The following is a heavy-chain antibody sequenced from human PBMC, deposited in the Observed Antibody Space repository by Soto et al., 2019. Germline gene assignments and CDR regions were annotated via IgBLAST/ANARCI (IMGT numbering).Heavy chain of an antibody. J-gene: IGHJ4*02. CDR1: GFTFSSYW. CDR3: ARSESIAVAGATDY. D-gene: IGHD6-19*01. Sequence: EVQLVESGGGLVQPGGSLRLSCAASGFTFSSYWMSWVRQAPGKGLEWVANIKQDGSEKYYVDSVKGRFTISRDNAKNSLYLQMNSLRAEDTAVYYCARSESIAVAGATDYCCQGTLVTVSS. CDR2: IKQDGSEK. V-gene: IGHV3-7*03.